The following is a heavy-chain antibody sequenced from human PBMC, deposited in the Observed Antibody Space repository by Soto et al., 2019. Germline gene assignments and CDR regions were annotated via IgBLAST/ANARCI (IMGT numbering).Heavy chain of an antibody. CDR1: GGSFSGYY. CDR3: ARDYGIAVRPGRLGFDY. J-gene: IGHJ4*02. Sequence: SETLSLTCAVYGGSFSGYYWSWIRQPPGKGLEWIGNIYYSGNTNYNPSLKSRVTISVDTSKNQFSLKLSSVTAADTAMYYCARDYGIAVRPGRLGFDYWGQGTLVTVSS. CDR2: IYYSGNT. V-gene: IGHV4-59*13. D-gene: IGHD6-6*01.